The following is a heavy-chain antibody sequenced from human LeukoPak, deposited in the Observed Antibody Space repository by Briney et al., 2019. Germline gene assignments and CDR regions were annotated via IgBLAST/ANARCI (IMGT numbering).Heavy chain of an antibody. V-gene: IGHV3-21*01. CDR2: ISSSSSYI. J-gene: IGHJ4*02. CDR1: GFTFSSYS. D-gene: IGHD6-6*01. Sequence: PGGSLRLSCAASGFTFSSYSMNWVRQAPGKGLEWVSSISSSSSYIYYADSAKGRFTISRDNAKNSLYLQMNSLRAEDTAVYYCARVSSSRDFDYWGQGTLVTISS. CDR3: ARVSSSRDFDY.